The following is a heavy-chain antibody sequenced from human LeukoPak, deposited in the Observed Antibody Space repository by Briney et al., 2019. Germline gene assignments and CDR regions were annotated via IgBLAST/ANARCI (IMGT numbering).Heavy chain of an antibody. V-gene: IGHV3-23*01. D-gene: IGHD1-1*01. CDR2: VSSSDSNT. CDR3: AKQLYTQGSYHFDY. J-gene: IGHJ4*02. Sequence: GGSLRLSCAASGFTFSIYDMTWVRQAPGKGLEWVSSVSSSDSNTYYGDSVKGRFAISRDNSKHTVYLQVNSLRAEDTALYYCAKQLYTQGSYHFDYWGQGTLVTVSS. CDR1: GFTFSIYD.